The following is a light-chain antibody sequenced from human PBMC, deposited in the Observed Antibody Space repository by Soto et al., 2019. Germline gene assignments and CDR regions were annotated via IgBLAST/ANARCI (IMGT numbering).Light chain of an antibody. CDR1: SSDVGGYNY. V-gene: IGLV2-14*01. Sequence: QSVLTQPASVSVSPLQPITISCTGTSSDVGGYNYVSWYQQPPGKAPKLMIYEVSNRPSGVSDRFSGSKSGNTASLTISGLQAGDEDDYYCGSYISSRIYVFGAGTKVTV. J-gene: IGLJ1*01. CDR2: EVS. CDR3: GSYISSRIYV.